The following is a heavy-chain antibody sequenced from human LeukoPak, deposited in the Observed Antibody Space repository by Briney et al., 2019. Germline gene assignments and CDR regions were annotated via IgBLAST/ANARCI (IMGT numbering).Heavy chain of an antibody. CDR2: FYYSGST. CDR1: GGSISSYY. D-gene: IGHD1-26*01. J-gene: IGHJ3*02. Sequence: KPSETLSLTCTVSGGSISSYYWSWIRQPPGKGLEWIGYFYYSGSTNYNPSLKSRVTISVDTSKNQFSLKLSSVTAADTAVYYCARQVELPSFDIWGQGTMVTVSS. V-gene: IGHV4-59*08. CDR3: ARQVELPSFDI.